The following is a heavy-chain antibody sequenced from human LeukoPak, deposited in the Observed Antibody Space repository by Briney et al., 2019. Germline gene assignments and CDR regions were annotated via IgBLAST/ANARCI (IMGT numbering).Heavy chain of an antibody. CDR3: AREPRRYCSGGSCSLADY. CDR2: ISAYNGNT. CDR1: GYTFTSYG. Sequence: ASVKVSCKASGYTFTSYGISWVRQAPGQGLEWMGWISAYNGNTNYAQKLQGRVTMTTDTSTSTAYMELRSLRSDDTAVYYCAREPRRYCSGGSCSLADYWGQGTLVTVSS. V-gene: IGHV1-18*01. J-gene: IGHJ4*02. D-gene: IGHD2-15*01.